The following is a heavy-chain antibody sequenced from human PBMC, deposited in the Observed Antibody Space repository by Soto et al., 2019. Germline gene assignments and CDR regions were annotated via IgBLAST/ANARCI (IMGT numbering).Heavy chain of an antibody. Sequence: GASVKVSCKASGYAFSSYAMHWVRQAPGQRLKWMGWINIGSGNTEYSQNFQDRITITRDTSASTVYMELSSLRSEDTAVYYCARDGGDCGYRLIYYYYYGMDVWGQGTTVTVSS. CDR2: INIGSGNT. D-gene: IGHD2-21*02. J-gene: IGHJ6*02. CDR1: GYAFSSYA. CDR3: ARDGGDCGYRLIYYYYYGMDV. V-gene: IGHV1-3*04.